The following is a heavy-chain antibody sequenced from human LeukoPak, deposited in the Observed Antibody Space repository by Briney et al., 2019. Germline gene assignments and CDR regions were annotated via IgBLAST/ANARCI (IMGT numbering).Heavy chain of an antibody. CDR2: IYYSGST. Sequence: PSETLSLTCTVSGGSISSYYWSWIRQPPGKGLEWIGHIYYSGSTHYNPSLKSRVTISVDTSKNQFSLKLSSVTAADTAVYYCAGAAMYGDFDIWGQGTMVTVSS. CDR1: GGSISSYY. V-gene: IGHV4-59*01. J-gene: IGHJ3*02. D-gene: IGHD2-8*01. CDR3: AGAAMYGDFDI.